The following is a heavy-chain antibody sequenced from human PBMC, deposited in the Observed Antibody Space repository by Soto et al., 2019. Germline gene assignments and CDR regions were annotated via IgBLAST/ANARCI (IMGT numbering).Heavy chain of an antibody. CDR3: ARAHKILDY. Sequence: SSYAISWVRQAPGQGLEWLGRTYYRSKWYNDYAVSVKSRITINPDTSKNQFSLQLNSVTPEDTAVYYCARAHKILDYWGQGTLVTVSS. J-gene: IGHJ4*02. V-gene: IGHV6-1*01. CDR2: TYYRSKWYN. CDR1: SSYA.